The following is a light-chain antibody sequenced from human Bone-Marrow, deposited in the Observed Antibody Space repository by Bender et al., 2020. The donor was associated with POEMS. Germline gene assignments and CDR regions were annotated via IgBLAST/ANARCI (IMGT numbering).Light chain of an antibody. J-gene: IGLJ3*02. CDR1: PNY. Sequence: QSVLTQPPFVSAAPGQRVTISCSGAPNYVSWYQQLPGSAPKLLIYDNNKRASGIPDRFSGSKSGTSAALAITGLQAADEAIYYCQSYDKSLSGWVFGGGSKLTVL. V-gene: IGLV1-51*01. CDR2: DNN. CDR3: QSYDKSLSGWV.